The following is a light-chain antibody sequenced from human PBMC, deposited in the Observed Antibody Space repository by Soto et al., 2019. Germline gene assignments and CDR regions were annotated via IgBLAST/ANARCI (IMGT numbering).Light chain of an antibody. V-gene: IGLV2-8*01. Sequence: ALTQPPSASGSPGLSVTISCTGTSSDVGGYNYVSWYQQHPGKAPKLMIYEVSKRPSGVPDRFSGSKSGNTASLTVSGLQAEDEADYYCSSYAGSNNSLYVFGTGTKVTVL. J-gene: IGLJ1*01. CDR2: EVS. CDR3: SSYAGSNNSLYV. CDR1: SSDVGGYNY.